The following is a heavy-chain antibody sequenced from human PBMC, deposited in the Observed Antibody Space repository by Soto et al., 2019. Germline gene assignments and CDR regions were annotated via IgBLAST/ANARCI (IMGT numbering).Heavy chain of an antibody. Sequence: SDTLSLTCTVSGGSISSYYWSWIRQPPGKGLEWIGYIYYSGSTNYNPSLKSRVTISVDTSKNQFSLKLSSVTAADTAVYYCARATYDPTFYYFDYWGQGTLVTVS. V-gene: IGHV4-59*01. D-gene: IGHD3-16*01. J-gene: IGHJ4*02. CDR1: GGSISSYY. CDR2: IYYSGST. CDR3: ARATYDPTFYYFDY.